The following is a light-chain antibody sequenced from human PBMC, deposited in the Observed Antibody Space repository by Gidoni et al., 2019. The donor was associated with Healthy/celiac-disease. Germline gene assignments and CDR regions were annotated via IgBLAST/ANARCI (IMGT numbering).Light chain of an antibody. CDR2: GTS. CDR3: QQYGSSPDP. V-gene: IGKV3-20*01. CDR1: QSVSSSY. Sequence: EIVLRQSPGTLSLSPGEGATLSCRASQSVSSSYLTWYQQKPGQAPWLLIYGTSNRATGIPDRFSGSGSGTDFTLTISRLEPEDFAVYYCQQYGSSPDPFGQGTRLEIK. J-gene: IGKJ5*01.